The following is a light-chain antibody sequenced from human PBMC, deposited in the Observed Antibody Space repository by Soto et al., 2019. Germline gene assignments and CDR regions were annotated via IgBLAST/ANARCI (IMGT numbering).Light chain of an antibody. CDR3: QQAYSFPIT. J-gene: IGKJ5*01. CDR2: AAS. Sequence: EIVLTQSPATLSLSPGERATLSCRASRSVGNNLAWYQKKPGQAPGLLIYAASTRATGIPARFSGSGSGTDFTLSINSLQPEDFATYYCQQAYSFPITFGQGTRLEI. V-gene: IGKV3-11*01. CDR1: RSVGNN.